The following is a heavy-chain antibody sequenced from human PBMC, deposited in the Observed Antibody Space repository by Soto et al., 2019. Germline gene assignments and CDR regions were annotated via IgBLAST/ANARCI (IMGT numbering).Heavy chain of an antibody. CDR3: ARLSSGYYGYYYYCMDV. CDR2: IYPGDSDT. J-gene: IGHJ6*02. V-gene: IGHV5-51*01. CDR1: GYSFTSYL. D-gene: IGHD3-22*01. Sequence: GESLKISCKGSGYSFTSYLIGWVRQMPGKGLEWMGIIYPGDSDTRYSPSFQGQVTISADKSISTAYLQWSSLKASDTAMYYCARLSSGYYGYYYYCMDVWGQGTTVTVSS.